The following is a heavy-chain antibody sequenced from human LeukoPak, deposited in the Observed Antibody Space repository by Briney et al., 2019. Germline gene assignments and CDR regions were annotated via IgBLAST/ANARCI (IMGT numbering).Heavy chain of an antibody. J-gene: IGHJ4*02. CDR2: ISWNSGSI. D-gene: IGHD3-16*01. CDR1: GFTFDDYA. Sequence: SLRLSCAASGFTFDDYAMHWVRQAQGKGLEWVSGISWNSGSIGYADSVKGRFTISRDNAKNSLYLQMNSLRAEDTALYYCAKSKSWGIDYWGQGTLVTVSS. CDR3: AKSKSWGIDY. V-gene: IGHV3-9*01.